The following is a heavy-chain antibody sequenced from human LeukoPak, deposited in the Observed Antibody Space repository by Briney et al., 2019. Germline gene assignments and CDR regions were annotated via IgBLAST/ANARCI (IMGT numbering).Heavy chain of an antibody. V-gene: IGHV3-53*01. CDR3: SRETGVYYFDY. CDR2: IYSGGST. Sequence: GGSLRLSCAASGFTVSSNYMSWVRQAPGKGLEWVSVIYSGGSTYYADSVKGRFTISRDNSKNTLYLQMNSLRAEDTAVYYCSRETGVYYFDYWGQGTLVTVSS. D-gene: IGHD2-8*01. CDR1: GFTVSSNY. J-gene: IGHJ4*02.